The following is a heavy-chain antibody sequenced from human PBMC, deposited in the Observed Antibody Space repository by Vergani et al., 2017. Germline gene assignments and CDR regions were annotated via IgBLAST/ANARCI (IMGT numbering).Heavy chain of an antibody. J-gene: IGHJ4*02. CDR2: ISSSSSYI. V-gene: IGHV3-21*01. D-gene: IGHD5-24*01. CDR1: GFTFSSYS. CDR3: ARDVVEMATINFDY. Sequence: EVQLVESGGGLVKPGGSLRLSCAASGFTFSSYSMNWVRQAPGKGLEWVSSISSSSSYIYYADSVKGRFTISRDNAKNSLYLQMNSLRAEDTAVYYCARDVVEMATINFDYWGQGTLVTVSS.